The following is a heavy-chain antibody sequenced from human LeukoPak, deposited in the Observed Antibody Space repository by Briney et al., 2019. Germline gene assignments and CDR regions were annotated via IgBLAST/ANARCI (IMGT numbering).Heavy chain of an antibody. CDR1: GFTFSSYD. CDR2: IGTAGDT. J-gene: IGHJ4*02. V-gene: IGHV3-13*01. Sequence: GGSLRLSCAASGFTFSSYDMHWVRQATGKGLEWVSAIGTAGDTYYPGSVKGRLTISRENAKNSLYLQMNTLRDEDTAVYCCARGPRYSFYWGQGTLVSVSS. CDR3: ARGPRYSFY. D-gene: IGHD6-13*01.